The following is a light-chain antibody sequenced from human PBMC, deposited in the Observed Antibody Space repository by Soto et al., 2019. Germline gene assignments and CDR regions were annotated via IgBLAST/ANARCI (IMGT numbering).Light chain of an antibody. Sequence: EIVMTQSPATLSVSPGERATLSCRASQSVRSNLAWYQQKPGQAPRLLIYGASSRATGIPDRFSGSGSGTDFTLTISRLEPEDCAVYYCQQYGSSSGLTFGGGTKVEL. CDR2: GAS. V-gene: IGKV3-20*01. J-gene: IGKJ4*01. CDR3: QQYGSSSGLT. CDR1: QSVRSN.